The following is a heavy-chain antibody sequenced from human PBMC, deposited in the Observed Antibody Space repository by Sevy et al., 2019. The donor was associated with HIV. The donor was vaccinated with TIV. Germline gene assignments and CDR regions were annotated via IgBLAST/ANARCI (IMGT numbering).Heavy chain of an antibody. V-gene: IGHV3-74*01. CDR3: ARVGGEYCSGGSCYPYYFDY. D-gene: IGHD2-15*01. CDR1: GFTFSSYW. CDR2: INSDGSST. J-gene: IGHJ4*02. Sequence: GGSLRLSCAASGFTFSSYWMHWVRQAPGKGLVWVSRINSDGSSTSYADSVKGRFTISRDNAKNTLYLQMNSLRADDTAVYYCARVGGEYCSGGSCYPYYFDYWGQGTLVTVSS.